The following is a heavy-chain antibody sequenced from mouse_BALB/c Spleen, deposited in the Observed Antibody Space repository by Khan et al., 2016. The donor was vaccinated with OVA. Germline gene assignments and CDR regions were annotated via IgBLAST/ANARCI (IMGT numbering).Heavy chain of an antibody. V-gene: IGHV2-6-1*01. CDR3: AKQPCYHYYIMDY. J-gene: IGHJ4*01. CDR1: GFSLTNYG. Sequence: QVQLKESGPGLMAPSQSLSITCTISGFSLTNYGVHWVRQPPGKGLEWLVVIWSDGSATYNSALKSRLSISKDNSKSQVFLKMNSLQTDNTDMYYCAKQPCYHYYIMDYWGQGTSVTVSA. CDR2: IWSDGSA.